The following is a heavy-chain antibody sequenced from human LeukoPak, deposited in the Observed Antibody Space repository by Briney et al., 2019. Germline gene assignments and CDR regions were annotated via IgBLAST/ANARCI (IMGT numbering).Heavy chain of an antibody. CDR1: GGSISSGGYS. J-gene: IGHJ4*02. CDR2: INHSGST. Sequence: SETLSLTCTVSGGSISSGGYSWSWIRQPPGKGLEWIGEINHSGSTNYNPSPKSRVTISVDTSKNQFSLKLNSVTAADTAVYYCARALVVPASYYFDYWGQGTLVTVSS. D-gene: IGHD2-2*01. V-gene: IGHV4-39*07. CDR3: ARALVVPASYYFDY.